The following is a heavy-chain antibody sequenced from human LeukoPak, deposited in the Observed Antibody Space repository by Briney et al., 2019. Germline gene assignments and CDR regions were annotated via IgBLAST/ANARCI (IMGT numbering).Heavy chain of an antibody. CDR1: GFTFRSYS. CDR2: ISSSSSTI. Sequence: PGGSLRLSCAASGFTFRSYSMNWVRQAPGMGLEWVSYISSSSSTIYYADSVKGRFIISRDNAKNSLYLQMNSLRAEDTAVYYCARGPNEWFGEYDNWGQGTLVTVSS. J-gene: IGHJ4*02. CDR3: ARGPNEWFGEYDN. D-gene: IGHD3-10*01. V-gene: IGHV3-48*01.